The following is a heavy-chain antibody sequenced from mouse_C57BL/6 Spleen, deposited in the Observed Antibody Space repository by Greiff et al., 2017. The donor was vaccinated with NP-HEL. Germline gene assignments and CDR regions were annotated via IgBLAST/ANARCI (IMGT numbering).Heavy chain of an antibody. CDR1: GFTFSDYY. D-gene: IGHD1-1*01. Sequence: EVQLQQSEGGLVQPGSSMKLSCTASGFTFSDYYMAWVRQVPEKGLEWVANINYDGSSTYYLDSLKSRFIISRDNAKNILYLQMSSLKSEDTATYYCARDQGYYGSSYGYFDYWGQGTTLTVSS. J-gene: IGHJ2*01. CDR2: INYDGSST. CDR3: ARDQGYYGSSYGYFDY. V-gene: IGHV5-16*01.